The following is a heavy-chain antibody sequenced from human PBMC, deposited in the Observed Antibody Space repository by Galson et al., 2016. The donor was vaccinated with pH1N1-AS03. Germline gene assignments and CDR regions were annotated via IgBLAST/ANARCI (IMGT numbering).Heavy chain of an antibody. J-gene: IGHJ6*03. V-gene: IGHV1-46*01. D-gene: IGHD1-7*01. CDR1: GYTFTRYY. Sequence: SVKVSCKASGYTFTRYYMHWMRQAPGQGPEWMGVIDPSIGSTTYAQKFQGRVTMTRDTAVYFCARDLISQNWNYRGVYYFYFMDVWGKGTMVTVSS. CDR3: YFMDV. CDR2: IDPSIGST.